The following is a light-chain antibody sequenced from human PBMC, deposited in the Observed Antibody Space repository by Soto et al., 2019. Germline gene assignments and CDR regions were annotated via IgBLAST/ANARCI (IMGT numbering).Light chain of an antibody. J-gene: IGKJ5*01. V-gene: IGKV3-11*01. CDR2: EAS. Sequence: EIVLTQSPTTLSLSPGERATLXXRASQSVGSKLAGVQQKPGTAPRXIRYEASNRATGSPARFSGSGSVTDFTVTISSLEPEDFAVYYCQQRSSWPITFGPGTRLEIK. CDR1: QSVGSK. CDR3: QQRSSWPIT.